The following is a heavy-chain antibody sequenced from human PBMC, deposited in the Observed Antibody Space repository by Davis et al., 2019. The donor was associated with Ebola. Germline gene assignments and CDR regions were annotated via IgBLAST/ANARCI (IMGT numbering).Heavy chain of an antibody. D-gene: IGHD4-17*01. J-gene: IGHJ2*01. V-gene: IGHV3-11*03. CDR3: TRHVPGDFWFFDL. Sequence: GGSLRLSCEASGFTFTDYYMTWIRQAPGKGLEWVSYMSGDHLYTNYADSVRGRFTISRDDAKNSLYLQMNDLRVEDTAVYFCTRHVPGDFWFFDLWGRGTMVTVSS. CDR2: MSGDHLYT. CDR1: GFTFTDYY.